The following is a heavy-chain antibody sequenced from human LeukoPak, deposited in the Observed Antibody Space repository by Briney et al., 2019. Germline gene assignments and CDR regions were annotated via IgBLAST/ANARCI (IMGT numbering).Heavy chain of an antibody. CDR2: IYYSGST. CDR1: GGSVSSGSYY. V-gene: IGHV4-61*01. J-gene: IGHJ5*02. CDR3: ARSRAFNSGAFDP. D-gene: IGHD1-26*01. Sequence: SETLSLTCTVSGGSVSSGSYYWSWIRQPPGKGLEWIGYIYYSGSTNYNPSLKSRVTISVDTSKNQFSLKLSSVTAADTAVYYCARSRAFNSGAFDPWGQGSLVTVSS.